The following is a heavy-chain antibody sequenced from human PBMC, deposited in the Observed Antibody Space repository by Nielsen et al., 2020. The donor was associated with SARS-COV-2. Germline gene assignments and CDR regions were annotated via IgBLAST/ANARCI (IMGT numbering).Heavy chain of an antibody. Sequence: GGSLRLSCAASGFTFSSYSMNWVRQAPGKGLEWVSSISSSSSYIYYADSVKGRFTISRDNAKNSLYLQMNSLRAEDMAVYYCARDSRYCSGGSCFYYFDYWGQGTLVTVSS. V-gene: IGHV3-21*01. CDR2: ISSSSSYI. D-gene: IGHD2-15*01. J-gene: IGHJ4*02. CDR1: GFTFSSYS. CDR3: ARDSRYCSGGSCFYYFDY.